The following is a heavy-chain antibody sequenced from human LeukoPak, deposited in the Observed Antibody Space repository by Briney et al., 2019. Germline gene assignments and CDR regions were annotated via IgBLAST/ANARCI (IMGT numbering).Heavy chain of an antibody. CDR1: GGSISSSNYY. J-gene: IGHJ4*02. V-gene: IGHV4-39*07. CDR2: IYYSGST. Sequence: PSETLSLTCTVSGGSISSSNYYWGWIRQPPGKGLEWIGAIYYSGSTYYNPSLRSRVTISVDTSKNQFSLKLNSVTAADTAVYYCARGLRYCSGGSCLPVVSGLDYWGQGTLVTVSS. D-gene: IGHD2-15*01. CDR3: ARGLRYCSGGSCLPVVSGLDY.